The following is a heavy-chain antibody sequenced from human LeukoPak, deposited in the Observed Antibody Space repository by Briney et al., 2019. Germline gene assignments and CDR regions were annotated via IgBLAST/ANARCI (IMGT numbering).Heavy chain of an antibody. V-gene: IGHV3-30-3*02. CDR1: GFTFSSYA. J-gene: IGHJ4*02. CDR2: ISYDGSNK. D-gene: IGHD6-6*01. Sequence: PGRSLRLSCAASGFTFSSYAMHWVRQAPGKGLEWVAVISYDGSNKYYADSVKGRFTISRDNSKNTLYLQMNSLRAEDTAVYYCAKQYSSSSSDYWGQGTLVTVSS. CDR3: AKQYSSSSSDY.